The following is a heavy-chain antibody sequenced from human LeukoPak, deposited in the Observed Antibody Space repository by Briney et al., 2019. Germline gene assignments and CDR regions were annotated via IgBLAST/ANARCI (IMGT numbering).Heavy chain of an antibody. Sequence: ASVKVSCKASGYTFTYYYMHWVRQAPGQGLEWMGWINPNSGGTNYAQKLQGRVTMTTDTSTSTAYMELRSLRSDDTAVYYCARVLGGGYYGSGSYPTYYYYYYMDVWGKGTTVTVSS. J-gene: IGHJ6*03. D-gene: IGHD3-10*01. CDR3: ARVLGGGYYGSGSYPTYYYYYYMDV. CDR1: GYTFTYYY. CDR2: INPNSGGT. V-gene: IGHV1-2*02.